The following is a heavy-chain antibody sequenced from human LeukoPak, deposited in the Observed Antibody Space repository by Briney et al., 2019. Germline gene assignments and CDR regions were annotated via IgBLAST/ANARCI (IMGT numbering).Heavy chain of an antibody. CDR2: IIPIFGTA. D-gene: IGHD4-17*01. V-gene: IGHV1-69*05. Sequence: ASVKVSCKASGGTFISYAISWVRQAPGQGLEWMGRIIPIFGTANYAQKFQGRVTITTDESTSTAYMELSSLRSEDTAVYYCARAGTVTDEDAFDIWGQGTMVTVSS. CDR1: GGTFISYA. J-gene: IGHJ3*02. CDR3: ARAGTVTDEDAFDI.